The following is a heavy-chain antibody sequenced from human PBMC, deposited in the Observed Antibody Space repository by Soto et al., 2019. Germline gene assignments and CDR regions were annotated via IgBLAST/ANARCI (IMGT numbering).Heavy chain of an antibody. CDR1: GFTFSSYG. D-gene: IGHD3-16*01. V-gene: IGHV3-23*01. CDR3: AEGGGGYFDY. CDR2: ISGSGGNT. J-gene: IGHJ4*02. Sequence: EVQLLESGGGLVQPGGSLRLSCAASGFTFSSYGMSWVRQAPGKGLEWVSAISGSGGNTYYADSVRGRFTISRDNSKKPLDRAMRRPEGGETGVFYRAEGGGGYFDYWGQGTLVTVSS.